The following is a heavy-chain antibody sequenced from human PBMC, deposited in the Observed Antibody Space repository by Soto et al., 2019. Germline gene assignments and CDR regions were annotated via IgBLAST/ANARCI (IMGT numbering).Heavy chain of an antibody. D-gene: IGHD5-18*01. CDR3: ARDNGYSYGYTLDH. CDR1: GGSISSSSYY. Sequence: SETLSLTCTVSGGSISSSSYYWSWIRQPPGKGLEWIGYIYYSGSTNYNPSLKSRVTISVDTSRNQFSLKLSSVTAADTAVYYCARDNGYSYGYTLDHWGQGTLVTVSS. V-gene: IGHV4-61*01. J-gene: IGHJ4*02. CDR2: IYYSGST.